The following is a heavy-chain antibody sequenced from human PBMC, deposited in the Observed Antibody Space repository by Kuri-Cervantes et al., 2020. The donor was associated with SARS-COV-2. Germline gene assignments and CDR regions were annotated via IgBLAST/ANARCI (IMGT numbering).Heavy chain of an antibody. V-gene: IGHV3-33*03. CDR3: AKDISESGYSSGGGVDY. Sequence: LSLTCAASGFTFSSYGMHWVRQAPGKGLEWVAVIWYDGSNKYYADSVKGRFTISRDNAKNSLYLQMNSLRAEDTALYYCAKDISESGYSSGGGVDYWGQGTLVTVSS. D-gene: IGHD3-3*01. CDR2: IWYDGSNK. J-gene: IGHJ4*02. CDR1: GFTFSSYG.